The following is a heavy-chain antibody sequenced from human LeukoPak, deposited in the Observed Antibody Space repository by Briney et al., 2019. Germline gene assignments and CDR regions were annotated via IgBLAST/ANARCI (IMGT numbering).Heavy chain of an antibody. V-gene: IGHV1-18*01. Sequence: ASVKVSCKASGYTLTSYGISWVRQAPGQGLEWMGWISAYNGNTNYAQKLQGRVTMTTDTSTSTAYMELRSLRSDDTAVYYCARDPVTQQLENYYYYGMDVWGQGTTVTVSS. CDR1: GYTLTSYG. CDR2: ISAYNGNT. CDR3: ARDPVTQQLENYYYYGMDV. D-gene: IGHD6-13*01. J-gene: IGHJ6*02.